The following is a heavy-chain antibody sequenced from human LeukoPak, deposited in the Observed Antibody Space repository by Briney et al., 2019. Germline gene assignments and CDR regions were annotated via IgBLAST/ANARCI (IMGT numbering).Heavy chain of an antibody. D-gene: IGHD5-24*01. V-gene: IGHV3-23*01. J-gene: IGHJ4*02. CDR1: GFTFSNYA. Sequence: RGGSLRLSCAASGFTFSNYALSWVRQAPGKGREWVSTIIGDGDSTYYADSVKGRFTISRDNSKNTLYLQMNSLRAEDTAVYYCAKSGYNRFDYWGQGTLVTVSS. CDR3: AKSGYNRFDY. CDR2: IIGDGDST.